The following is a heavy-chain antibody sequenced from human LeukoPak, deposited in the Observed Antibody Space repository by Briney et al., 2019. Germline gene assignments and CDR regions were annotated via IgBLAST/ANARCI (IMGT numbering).Heavy chain of an antibody. V-gene: IGHV1-24*01. J-gene: IGHJ4*02. D-gene: IGHD1-1*01. CDR2: FDPEDGET. CDR1: GYTLTELS. Sequence: ASVKVSCKVSGYTLTELSMHWVRQAPGKGLEWMGGFDPEDGETIYAQKFQGRVTITTDESTSTAYMELSSLRSEDTAVYYCARDSSAERLTYYFDYWGQGTLVTVSS. CDR3: ARDSSAERLTYYFDY.